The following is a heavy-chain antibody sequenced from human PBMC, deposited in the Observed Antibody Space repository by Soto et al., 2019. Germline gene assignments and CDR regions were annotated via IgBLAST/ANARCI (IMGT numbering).Heavy chain of an antibody. CDR3: ARFTSGYCSGGSCYQYYYYGMDV. J-gene: IGHJ6*02. D-gene: IGHD2-15*01. CDR1: GFTFSSYW. Sequence: GGSLRLSCAASGFTFSSYWMHWVRQAPGKGLVWVSRINSDGNSTSYADSVKGRFTISRDNAKNTLYLQMNSLRAEDTAVYYCARFTSGYCSGGSCYQYYYYGMDVWGQGTTVTVSS. V-gene: IGHV3-74*01. CDR2: INSDGNST.